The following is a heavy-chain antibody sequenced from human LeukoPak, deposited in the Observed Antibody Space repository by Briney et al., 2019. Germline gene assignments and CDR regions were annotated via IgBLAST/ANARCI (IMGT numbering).Heavy chain of an antibody. D-gene: IGHD4-11*01. V-gene: IGHV4-31*03. CDR2: IYYSGST. CDR3: ARGPVRDYSNY. J-gene: IGHJ4*02. Sequence: SETVPLTCTVCGVSISSGRYHWSWIPQHPGKGLEWIGYIYYSGSTYYNPALKSRVTISLDTSNNQCSLKLSSVAASDTAVYYCARGPVRDYSNYWGQGTLVTVSS. CDR1: GVSISSGRYH.